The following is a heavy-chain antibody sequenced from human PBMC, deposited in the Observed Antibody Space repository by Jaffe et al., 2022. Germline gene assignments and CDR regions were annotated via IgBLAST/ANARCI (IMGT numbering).Heavy chain of an antibody. CDR2: IRYDGSNK. D-gene: IGHD3-9*01. CDR3: ATKREYFEPGYYFDY. V-gene: IGHV3-30*02. J-gene: IGHJ4*02. CDR1: GFTFSSYG. Sequence: QVQLVESGGGVVQPGGSLRLSCAASGFTFSSYGMHWVRQAPGKGLEWVAFIRYDGSNKYYADSVKGRFTISRDNSKNTLYLQMNSLRAEDTAVYYCATKREYFEPGYYFDYWGQGTLVTVSS.